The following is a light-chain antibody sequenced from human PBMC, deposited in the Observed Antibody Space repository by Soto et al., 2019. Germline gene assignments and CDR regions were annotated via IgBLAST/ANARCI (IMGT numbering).Light chain of an antibody. J-gene: IGKJ5*01. CDR3: QQRHMWPIT. CDR2: DAY. Sequence: EIVLTQSPGTLSLSPGERATLSCRASQSFRGLLAWYQQKPGQAPRLLIYDAYNRATGIPPRFSASGSGTDFTLTISSLEPEDSAVYYGQQRHMWPITFGQGTRLEIK. CDR1: QSFRGL. V-gene: IGKV3-11*01.